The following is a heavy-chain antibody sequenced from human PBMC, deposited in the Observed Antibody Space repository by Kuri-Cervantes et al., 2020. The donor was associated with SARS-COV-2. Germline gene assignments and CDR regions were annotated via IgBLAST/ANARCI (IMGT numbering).Heavy chain of an antibody. CDR2: ISAYNGNT. CDR1: GYTFTSYG. Sequence: ASVKVSCKASGYTFTSYGISWVRQAPGQGLEWMGWISAYNGNTNYAQKLQGRVTMTTDTSTSTAHMELRSLRSDDTAVYYCARSPGSIVVVTAPDYWGQGTLVTVSS. J-gene: IGHJ4*02. D-gene: IGHD2-21*02. V-gene: IGHV1-18*04. CDR3: ARSPGSIVVVTAPDY.